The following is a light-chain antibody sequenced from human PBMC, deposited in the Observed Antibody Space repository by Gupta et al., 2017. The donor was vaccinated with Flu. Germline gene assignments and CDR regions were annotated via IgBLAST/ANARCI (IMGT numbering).Light chain of an antibody. Sequence: EIVMTQSPATLSVSPGERATLSCRASQSVSSNLAWYQQKPGQAPRLLIHATSTRATGIPARFSGSGSETEFTLTITSLQSEDFAVYYCQQYNDWPVFGQGTKLEI. CDR3: QQYNDWPV. J-gene: IGKJ2*01. V-gene: IGKV3-15*01. CDR1: QSVSSN. CDR2: ATS.